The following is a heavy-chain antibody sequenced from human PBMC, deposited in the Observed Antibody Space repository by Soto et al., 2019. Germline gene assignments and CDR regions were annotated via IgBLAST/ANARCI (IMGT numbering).Heavy chain of an antibody. J-gene: IGHJ6*02. D-gene: IGHD6-6*01. CDR1: GFTFSDHY. CDR3: ARGSSSSWSFYYYGLDV. V-gene: IGHV3-72*01. Sequence: GGSLRLSCAASGFTFSDHYMDWVRQAPGKGLEWIGRIRDKANSYTTEYAASVKGRFSVSRDDSESSLYLQMKSLKTDDTATYYCARGSSSSWSFYYYGLDVWGQGTTVTVSS. CDR2: IRDKANSYTT.